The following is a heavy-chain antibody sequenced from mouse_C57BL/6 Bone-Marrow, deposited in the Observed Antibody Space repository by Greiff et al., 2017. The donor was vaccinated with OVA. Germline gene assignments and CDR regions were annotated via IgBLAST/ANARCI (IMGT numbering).Heavy chain of an antibody. J-gene: IGHJ2*01. D-gene: IGHD1-1*02. CDR1: GYTFTSYW. CDR3: AREVGDYFDY. CDR2: IDPSDSYT. Sequence: VQLQQPGAELVKPGASVKLSCKASGYTFTSYWLQLVKQRPGQGLEWIGEIDPSDSYTTYNQKFKGKASLTVETSSSTAYMHLSSLTSEDSAVYYCAREVGDYFDYWGQGTTLPVSS. V-gene: IGHV1-50*01.